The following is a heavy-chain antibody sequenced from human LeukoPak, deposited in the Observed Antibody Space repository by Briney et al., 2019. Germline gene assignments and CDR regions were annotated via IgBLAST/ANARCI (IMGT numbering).Heavy chain of an antibody. V-gene: IGHV1-2*02. D-gene: IGHD3-9*01. CDR1: GYTFTDYY. Sequence: ASVKVSCKASGYTFTDYYIHWVRRAPGQGLERMGWVDPRSGITKCTQKFQGRVTMTRDTSINTVYVDLSGLTFDDTAVYYCATDNYGMLEYWGQGTLVTVAS. CDR3: ATDNYGMLEY. CDR2: VDPRSGIT. J-gene: IGHJ4*02.